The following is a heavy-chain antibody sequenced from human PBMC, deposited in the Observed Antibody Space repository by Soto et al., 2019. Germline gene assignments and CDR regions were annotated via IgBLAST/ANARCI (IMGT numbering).Heavy chain of an antibody. CDR1: GFTFSSYR. J-gene: IGHJ4*02. V-gene: IGHV3-48*01. D-gene: IGHD3-3*01. CDR2: ISSSSSTI. CDR3: ASNYDFWSGYFDY. Sequence: PGGSLRLSCAASGFTFSSYRMNWVRQAPGKGLKWVSYISSSSSTIYYADSVKGRFTISRDNAKNSLYLQMNSLRAEDTAVYYCASNYDFWSGYFDYWGQGTLVTVSS.